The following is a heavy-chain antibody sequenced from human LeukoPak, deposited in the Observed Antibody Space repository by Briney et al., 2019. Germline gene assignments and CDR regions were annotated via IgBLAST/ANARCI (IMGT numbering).Heavy chain of an antibody. J-gene: IGHJ4*02. CDR1: GFTFSSYN. CDR3: AKAPVTSCRGAYCYPFDS. V-gene: IGHV3-48*04. D-gene: IGHD2-21*01. CDR2: ISLSTTSI. Sequence: GGSLRLSCAASGFTFSSYNMNWVRQAPGKGLEWVSYISLSTTSIYYADSVKGRFTISRDNAKNSLYLQMNSLRAEDAAVYFCAKAPVTSCRGAYCYPFDSWGQGTLVTVSS.